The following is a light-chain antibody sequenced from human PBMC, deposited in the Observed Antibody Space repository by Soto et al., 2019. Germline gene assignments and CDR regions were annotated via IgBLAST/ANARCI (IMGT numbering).Light chain of an antibody. CDR2: DNN. V-gene: IGLV1-51*01. CDR1: SSNIGNNY. CDR3: ATWDSSLSAGV. Sequence: QSALTQPPSVSAAPGQKVTISCSGSSSNIGNNYVSWYRQLPGTAPTLLIYDNNNRPSGIPDRFSGSKSGTSATLGITGLQTGDEADYYCATWDSSLSAGVFGTGTKVTVL. J-gene: IGLJ1*01.